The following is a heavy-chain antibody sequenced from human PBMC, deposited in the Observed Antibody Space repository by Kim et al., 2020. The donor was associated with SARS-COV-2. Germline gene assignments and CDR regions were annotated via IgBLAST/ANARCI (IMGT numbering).Heavy chain of an antibody. CDR1: GFTFSSYS. CDR3: ARDLSGSYWLYGMDV. J-gene: IGHJ6*02. CDR2: ISSSSSYI. V-gene: IGHV3-21*01. D-gene: IGHD1-26*01. Sequence: GGSLRLSCAASGFTFSSYSMNWVRQAPGKGLEWVSSISSSSSYIYYADSVKGRFTISRDNAKNSLYLQMNSLRAEDTAVYYCARDLSGSYWLYGMDVWGQGTTVTVSS.